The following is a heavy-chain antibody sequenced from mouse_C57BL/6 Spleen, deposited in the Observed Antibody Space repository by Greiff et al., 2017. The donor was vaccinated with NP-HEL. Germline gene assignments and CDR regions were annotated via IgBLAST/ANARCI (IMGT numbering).Heavy chain of an antibody. CDR3: ARRYYGSNYWYFDV. Sequence: VQLQQSGAELVKPGASVKISCKASGYAFSSYWMNWVKQRPGKGLEWIGQIYPGDGDTNYNGKFKGKATLTADKSSSTAYMQLSSLTSEDSAFYFCARRYYGSNYWYFDVWGTGTTVTVSS. J-gene: IGHJ1*03. V-gene: IGHV1-80*01. CDR1: GYAFSSYW. CDR2: IYPGDGDT. D-gene: IGHD1-1*01.